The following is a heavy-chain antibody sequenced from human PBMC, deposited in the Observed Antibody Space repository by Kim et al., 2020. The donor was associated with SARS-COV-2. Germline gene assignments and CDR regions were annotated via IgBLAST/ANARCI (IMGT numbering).Heavy chain of an antibody. Sequence: GGSLRLSCAASGFTFSSYSMNWVRQAPGKGLEWVSSIISSSSYIYYADSVKGRFTISRDNAENTLYLQMNSLRAEDTAVYYCAKDMVASVAGTFDYWGQGTLVTVSS. CDR3: AKDMVASVAGTFDY. D-gene: IGHD6-19*01. V-gene: IGHV3-21*01. CDR1: GFTFSSYS. CDR2: IISSSSYI. J-gene: IGHJ4*02.